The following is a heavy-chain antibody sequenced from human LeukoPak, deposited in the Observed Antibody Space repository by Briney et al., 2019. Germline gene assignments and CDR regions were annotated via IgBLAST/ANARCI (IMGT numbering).Heavy chain of an antibody. CDR3: AREVAVAGTEYYFDY. D-gene: IGHD6-19*01. CDR2: IYYSGST. V-gene: IGHV4-59*01. Sequence: PSETLSLTCTVSGGSISSYYWSWIRQPPGKGLEWIGYIYYSGSTNYNPSLKSRVTISVDTSKNQFSLKLSSVTAADTAVYCCAREVAVAGTEYYFDYWGQGTLVTVSS. CDR1: GGSISSYY. J-gene: IGHJ4*02.